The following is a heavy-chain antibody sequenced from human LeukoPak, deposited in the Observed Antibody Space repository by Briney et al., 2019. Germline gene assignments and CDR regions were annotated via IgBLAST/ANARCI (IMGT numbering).Heavy chain of an antibody. CDR3: TRDVGDFVSDF. V-gene: IGHV4-4*08. CDR2: IYYSGST. J-gene: IGHJ4*02. D-gene: IGHD2-21*02. Sequence: SETLSLTCTVSGGSINYYYWMWIRQPPGKGLEWIGYIYYSGSTNYNPSLKSRVTISADTSKNQFALDLRSVTAADTAVYYCTRDVGDFVSDFWGQGTLVTVSS. CDR1: GGSINYYY.